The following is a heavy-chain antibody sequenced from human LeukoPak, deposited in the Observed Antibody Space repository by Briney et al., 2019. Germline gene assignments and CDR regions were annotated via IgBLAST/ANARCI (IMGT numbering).Heavy chain of an antibody. D-gene: IGHD1-26*01. CDR1: GYSFTSYD. V-gene: IGHV1-8*01. Sequence: ASVTVSCKASGYSFTSYDINWVRQATGQGLEWMGRMNPNSGNTGYAQKFQGRVTMTRNTSIGTAYMELSSLRSQNTAVNYYPRAPEWGKANYYYYMDVWGKGTTVTVSS. CDR3: PRAPEWGKANYYYYMDV. CDR2: MNPNSGNT. J-gene: IGHJ6*03.